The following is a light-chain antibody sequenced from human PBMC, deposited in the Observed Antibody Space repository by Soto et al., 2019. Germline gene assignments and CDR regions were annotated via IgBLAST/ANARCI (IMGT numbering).Light chain of an antibody. CDR3: QQYGSSPWT. Sequence: ALPQSPGTLSSSPGERATLSGRASQSVSSSYLAWYQQKPDQAPRLLIYGASSRATGIPDRFSGSGSGTDFTLTISRLEPEDFAVYYCQQYGSSPWTVGQGTKVDIK. CDR1: QSVSSSY. CDR2: GAS. V-gene: IGKV3-20*01. J-gene: IGKJ1*01.